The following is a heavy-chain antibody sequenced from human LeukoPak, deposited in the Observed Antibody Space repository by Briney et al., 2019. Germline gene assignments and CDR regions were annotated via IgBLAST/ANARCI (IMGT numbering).Heavy chain of an antibody. J-gene: IGHJ4*02. CDR1: GFTFSNAW. CDR2: IKSKTDDGTT. CDR3: TTEYSSGWYFVY. D-gene: IGHD6-19*01. Sequence: GGSLRLSCAASGFTFSNAWMSWVRQAPGKGLEWVGRIKSKTDDGTTDYAAPVKGRFTISRDDSKNTLYLQMNSLKTEDTAVYYCTTEYSSGWYFVYWGQGTLVTVSS. V-gene: IGHV3-15*01.